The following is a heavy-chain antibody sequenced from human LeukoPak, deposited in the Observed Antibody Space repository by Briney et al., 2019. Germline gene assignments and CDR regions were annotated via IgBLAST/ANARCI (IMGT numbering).Heavy chain of an antibody. CDR3: VRAGFSNPYYFDY. D-gene: IGHD3-3*01. J-gene: IGHJ4*02. CDR1: GFTFSNYW. V-gene: IGHV3-74*01. Sequence: PGGSLRLSCTASGFTFSNYWMHWDRQAPGKGLVWVSRIHSDGSGTTYADSVKDRFTISRDNAKNTLYLQMNGLRAEDTAVYYCVRAGFSNPYYFDYWGQGTLVTVSS. CDR2: IHSDGSGT.